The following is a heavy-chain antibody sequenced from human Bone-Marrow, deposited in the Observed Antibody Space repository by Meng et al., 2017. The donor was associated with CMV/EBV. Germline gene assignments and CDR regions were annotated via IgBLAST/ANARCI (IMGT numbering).Heavy chain of an antibody. CDR1: GFTFSSYA. J-gene: IGHJ6*02. CDR3: ARGPASRGAPAGSLVYFFPTDV. V-gene: IGHV3-23*03. Sequence: GESLKISCAASGFTFSSYAMSWVRQAPGKGLEWVSVIYSGGSSTYYADSVKGRFTISRDNSKNTLYLQMNSLRAEDTAVYYCARGPASRGAPAGSLVYFFPTDVWGQGTSVTVSS. CDR2: IYSGGSST. D-gene: IGHD2/OR15-2a*01.